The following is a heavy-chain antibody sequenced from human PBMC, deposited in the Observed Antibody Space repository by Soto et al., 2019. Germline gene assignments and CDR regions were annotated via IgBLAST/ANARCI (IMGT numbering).Heavy chain of an antibody. V-gene: IGHV3-11*06. J-gene: IGHJ3*02. CDR1: GFTFSDYY. CDR3: ARQYYYDSSGYAGPGFGI. CDR2: ISSSSSYT. D-gene: IGHD3-22*01. Sequence: QVQLVESGGGLVKPGGSLRLSCAASGFTFSDYYMSWTRQAPGKGLEWVSYISSSSSYTNYADSVKGRFTISRDNAKNSLYLQMNSWRAEDTAVYYCARQYYYDSSGYAGPGFGIWGQGTMVTVSS.